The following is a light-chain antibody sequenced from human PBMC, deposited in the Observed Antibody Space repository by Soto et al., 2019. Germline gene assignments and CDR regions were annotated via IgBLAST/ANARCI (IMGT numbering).Light chain of an antibody. V-gene: IGKV3-20*01. J-gene: IGKJ2*01. Sequence: EIVLTQSPGTLSLSPGERATLSCRASQSVSSSYLAWYQQKPGQAPRLLIYGASSRATGIPDRFSGSGSGTDFTPTISRLEPEDFAGFYCQQYGSSPRYTFGPGPKLEIK. CDR3: QQYGSSPRYT. CDR2: GAS. CDR1: QSVSSSY.